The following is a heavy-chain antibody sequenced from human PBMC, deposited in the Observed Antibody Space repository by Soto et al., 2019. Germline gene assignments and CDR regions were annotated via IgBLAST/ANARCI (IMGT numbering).Heavy chain of an antibody. D-gene: IGHD5-18*01. Sequence: QVQIVQSGAEVKKPGASVKVSCKTSGYTFTLYTIHWVRQAPGQRLEWMGWINTGNGNTKYSQRFQGRVTMSRDTSTSTAYMELSSLTSEDTAVYYCAKLGGGYIFGPYLDYWDQGTLVTVSS. CDR2: INTGNGNT. V-gene: IGHV1-3*04. J-gene: IGHJ4*02. CDR1: GYTFTLYT. CDR3: AKLGGGYIFGPYLDY.